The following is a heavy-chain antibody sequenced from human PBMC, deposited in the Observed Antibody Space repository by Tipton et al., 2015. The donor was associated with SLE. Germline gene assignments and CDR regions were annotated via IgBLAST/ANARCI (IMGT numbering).Heavy chain of an antibody. Sequence: TLSLTCAVYGESFSGYYWSWIRQPPGKGLEWIGEINHSGSTNYNPSLKSRVTISVDTSKNQFSLKLSSVTAADMAVYYCTRHAHTRGRFDIWGQGTMVTVSS. CDR3: TRHAHTRGRFDI. J-gene: IGHJ3*02. CDR1: GESFSGYY. V-gene: IGHV4-34*01. CDR2: INHSGST.